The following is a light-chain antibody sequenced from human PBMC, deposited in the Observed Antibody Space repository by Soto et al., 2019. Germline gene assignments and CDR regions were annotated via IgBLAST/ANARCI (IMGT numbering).Light chain of an antibody. CDR3: GSYTSSSTV. V-gene: IGLV2-14*03. CDR2: DVS. Sequence: QSALTQPASVSGSPGQSITISCTGTSNDVGGYNYVSWYQQHPGKAPKLMIYDVSNRPSGVSNRFSGSKSGNTASLTISGLQADDEADYYCGSYTSSSTVFGGGTKLTVL. CDR1: SNDVGGYNY. J-gene: IGLJ2*01.